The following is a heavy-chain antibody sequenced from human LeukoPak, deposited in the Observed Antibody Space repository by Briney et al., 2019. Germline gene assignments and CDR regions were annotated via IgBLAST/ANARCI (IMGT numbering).Heavy chain of an antibody. D-gene: IGHD3-22*01. CDR1: GFTFSDYY. V-gene: IGHV3-11*04. J-gene: IGHJ4*02. Sequence: GGSLRLSCAASGFTFSDYYMTWIRQAPGKGLEWVSFISSSGSTVYSADSVRGRFTVSRDNAKNPLFLYMNSLRAEDTAVYYYAIQITMMVVVPYFDYWGQGALVTVSS. CDR2: ISSSGSTV. CDR3: AIQITMMVVVPYFDY.